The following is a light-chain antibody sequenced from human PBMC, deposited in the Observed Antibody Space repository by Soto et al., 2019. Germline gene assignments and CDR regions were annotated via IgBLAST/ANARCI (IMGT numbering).Light chain of an antibody. J-gene: IGLJ1*01. Sequence: QSVLTQPRSVSGSPGQSVTISCTGTSSDVGGYNYVSWYQQHPGKAPKVMIYDVSERPSGFPDRSSGSKSGNTASLTISGLPAEDEADYYCCSYAGSPRYVFGTGTQLTVL. CDR2: DVS. CDR3: CSYAGSPRYV. CDR1: SSDVGGYNY. V-gene: IGLV2-11*01.